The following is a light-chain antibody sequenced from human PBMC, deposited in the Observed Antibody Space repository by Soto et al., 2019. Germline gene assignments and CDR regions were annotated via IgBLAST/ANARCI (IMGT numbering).Light chain of an antibody. V-gene: IGKV3-15*01. CDR3: QQYNNWPLT. J-gene: IGKJ4*01. CDR2: GTS. CDR1: QSVSRN. Sequence: EIVMTQSPATLSVSPGERATLSCRASQSVSRNLAWYQQKPGQTPRLLIYGTSIRATGIPARFSGSGSGTEFTLTICSLQSEDFAVYYCQQYNNWPLTYGGGTKVEIK.